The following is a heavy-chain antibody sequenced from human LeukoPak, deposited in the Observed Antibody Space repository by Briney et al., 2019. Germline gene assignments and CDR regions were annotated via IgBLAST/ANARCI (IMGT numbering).Heavy chain of an antibody. CDR3: ARQGCSSPTCYLFALYAFDI. CDR2: IYYRGSI. J-gene: IGHJ3*02. Sequence: SETLSLTCTVSGGSISSSSYYWGWIRQPPGKGLEWIGSIYYRGSIYYNASLKSRVSISVDTSKNQFSLKLSSVTAADTAVCYCARQGCSSPTCYLFALYAFDIWGQGTMVTVSS. CDR1: GGSISSSSYY. D-gene: IGHD2-2*01. V-gene: IGHV4-39*01.